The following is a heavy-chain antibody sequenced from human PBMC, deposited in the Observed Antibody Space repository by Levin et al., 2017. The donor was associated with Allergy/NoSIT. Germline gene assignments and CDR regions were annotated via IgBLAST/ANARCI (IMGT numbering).Heavy chain of an antibody. J-gene: IGHJ4*02. CDR3: ARVDYYGSGSFDY. Sequence: SETLSLTCTVSGGSISSGGYYWSWIRQHPGKGLEWIGYIYYSGSTYYNPSLKSRVTISVDTSKNQFSLKLSSVTAADTAVYYCARVDYYGSGSFDYWGQGTLVTVSS. D-gene: IGHD3-10*01. CDR1: GGSISSGGYY. CDR2: IYYSGST. V-gene: IGHV4-31*03.